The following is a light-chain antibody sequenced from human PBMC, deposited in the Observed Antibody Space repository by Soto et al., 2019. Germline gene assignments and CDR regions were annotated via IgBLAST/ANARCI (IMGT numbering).Light chain of an antibody. J-gene: IGKJ5*01. CDR2: GAS. Sequence: EIVMTQSPVTLSVSPGERVTLSCRASQSISTDVAWYQQKPGQPPRLLIDGASTRATGIPVRFSGSGSGTEFTLSISSLQSEDFAVYYCQQYNNWPPITFGQGTRLEIK. V-gene: IGKV3-15*01. CDR1: QSISTD. CDR3: QQYNNWPPIT.